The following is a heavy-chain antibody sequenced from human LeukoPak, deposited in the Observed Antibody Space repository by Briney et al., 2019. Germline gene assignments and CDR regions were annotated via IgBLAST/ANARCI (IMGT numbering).Heavy chain of an antibody. V-gene: IGHV6-1*01. CDR1: GDSVSSNSAA. J-gene: IGHJ5*02. CDR3: ARCDWAYYYGSVSYNWFDP. D-gene: IGHD3-10*01. Sequence: SQTLSLTCAISGDSVSSNSAAWNWIRQSPSRGLEWLGRTYYRSKWYNDYAVSVKSRITINPDTSKNQFSLQLNSVTPEDTAVYYCARCDWAYYYGSVSYNWFDPWGQGTLVTVSS. CDR2: TYYRSKWYN.